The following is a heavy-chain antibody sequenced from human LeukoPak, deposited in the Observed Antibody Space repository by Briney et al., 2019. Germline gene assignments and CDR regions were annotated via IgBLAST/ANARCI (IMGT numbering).Heavy chain of an antibody. CDR1: GYTFTTFG. D-gene: IGHD2-15*01. Sequence: ASVKVSCKTSGYTFTTFGITWVRQAPRQGLEWMGWINGYNGYTNYAQRFQGRVSMTTDTSTSTAYMELGSLSSDDTAVYYCARNTSTTHYDYWGQGTLVTVSS. V-gene: IGHV1-18*01. J-gene: IGHJ4*02. CDR3: ARNTSTTHYDY. CDR2: INGYNGYT.